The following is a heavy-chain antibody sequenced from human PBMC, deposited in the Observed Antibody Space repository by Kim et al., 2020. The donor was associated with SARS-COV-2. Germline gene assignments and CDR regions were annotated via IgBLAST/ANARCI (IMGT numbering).Heavy chain of an antibody. CDR3: TREPCSGGSCFGMDV. D-gene: IGHD2-15*01. V-gene: IGHV3-30*07. J-gene: IGHJ6*02. Sequence: DPVKGRFTITRDNSKTTGYLQMSSLRAEDTAVYYCTREPCSGGSCFGMDVWGQGTTVTVSS.